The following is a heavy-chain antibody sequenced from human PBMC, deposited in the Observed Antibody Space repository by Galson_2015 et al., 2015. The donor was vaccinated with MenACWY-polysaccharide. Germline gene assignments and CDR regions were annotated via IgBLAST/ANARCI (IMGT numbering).Heavy chain of an antibody. V-gene: IGHV3-7*01. CDR3: ARDTGVSRTDDWSFDL. CDR2: IKQDGSEE. CDR1: GFSFRSYW. D-gene: IGHD1-7*01. Sequence: SLRLSCAASGFSFRSYWMSWVRQAPGKGLEWVADIKQDGSEEYYVDSVMGRFAISRDNARNSLYLQMNSLRAEDTAVYFCARDTGVSRTDDWSFDLWGRGSQVTVSS. J-gene: IGHJ2*01.